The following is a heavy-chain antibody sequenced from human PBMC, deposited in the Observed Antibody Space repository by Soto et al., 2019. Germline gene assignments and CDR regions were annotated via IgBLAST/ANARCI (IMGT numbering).Heavy chain of an antibody. CDR1: GGTLSKYA. Sequence: QVQLVQSGAVMKKTGSSVKVSCKASGGTLSKYAISWLRQAPGQGLECMGWIIPVFSTTNYAQKFQGRVTITADESTSTAYMELSSLRSEDTAVYYCARALLSTVTTVGWFDPWGQGTLVTVSS. V-gene: IGHV1-69*01. J-gene: IGHJ5*02. D-gene: IGHD4-4*01. CDR3: ARALLSTVTTVGWFDP. CDR2: IIPVFSTT.